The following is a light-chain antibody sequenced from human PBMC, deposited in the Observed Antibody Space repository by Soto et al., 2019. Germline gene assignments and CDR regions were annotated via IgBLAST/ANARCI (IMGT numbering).Light chain of an antibody. J-gene: IGLJ1*01. CDR3: SSYTTTTTSCV. Sequence: QSALTQPASVSGSPGQSITISCTGTSNDVGGYNYVSWYQQYPGKAPKLIIYDVTNRPSGVSTRFSGSKSGNRASLTISGLQAEDEADYYCSSYTTTTTSCVFGTGTEVTVL. CDR2: DVT. CDR1: SNDVGGYNY. V-gene: IGLV2-14*01.